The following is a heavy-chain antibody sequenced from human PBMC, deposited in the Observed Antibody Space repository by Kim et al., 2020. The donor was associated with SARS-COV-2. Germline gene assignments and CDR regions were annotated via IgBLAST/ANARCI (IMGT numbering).Heavy chain of an antibody. Sequence: GGSLRLSCTASGFTFGDYAMSWFRQAPGKGLEWVGFIRSKAYGGTTEYAASVKGRFTISRDDSKSIVYLQMNSLKTEDTAVYYCTRAGQYYYDSSGYQAFDIWGQGTMVTVSS. CDR1: GFTFGDYA. V-gene: IGHV3-49*03. CDR3: TRAGQYYYDSSGYQAFDI. D-gene: IGHD3-22*01. J-gene: IGHJ3*02. CDR2: IRSKAYGGTT.